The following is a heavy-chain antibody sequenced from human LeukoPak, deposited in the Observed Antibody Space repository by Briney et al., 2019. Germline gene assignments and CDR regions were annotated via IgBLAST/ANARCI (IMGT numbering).Heavy chain of an antibody. CDR1: GFTFSSYG. CDR2: IWYDGSNK. CDR3: ASLRNAHFDY. D-gene: IGHD1-1*01. J-gene: IGHJ4*02. Sequence: GGSLRLSCAASGFTFSSYGMHRVRQAPGKGLEWVAVIWYDGSNKYYADSVKGRFTISRDNSKNTLYLQMNSLRAEDTAVYYCASLRNAHFDYWGQGTLVTVSS. V-gene: IGHV3-33*01.